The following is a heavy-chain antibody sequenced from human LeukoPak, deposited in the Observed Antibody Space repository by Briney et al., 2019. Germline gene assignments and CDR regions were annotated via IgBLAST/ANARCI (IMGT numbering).Heavy chain of an antibody. D-gene: IGHD3-3*01. CDR3: ARSRDDFWSGYYGMDV. Sequence: SETLSLTCTVSGGTISSYYWSWIRQPAGKGLEWIWRIYTSGSTNYNPSLKSRVTMSVDTSKNQFSLELSSMTAADTAVYYCARSRDDFWSGYYGMDVWGQGTTVTVSS. V-gene: IGHV4-4*07. J-gene: IGHJ6*02. CDR1: GGTISSYY. CDR2: IYTSGST.